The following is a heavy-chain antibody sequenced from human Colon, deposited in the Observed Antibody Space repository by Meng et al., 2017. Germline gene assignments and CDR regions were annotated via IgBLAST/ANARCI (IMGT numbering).Heavy chain of an antibody. CDR1: GGSISSYNW. CDR2: IDLGGTP. V-gene: IGHV4-4*02. D-gene: IGHD6-19*01. Sequence: QLQLQEPGPGLVEPSGTLSLTCAVSGGSISSYNWGSWVRQPPGKGLEWIGQIDLGGTPYYNPSLESRVIMSLDKSKNQLSLRLTSVAAADTAVYYCARHGGWHFDYWGQGALVTVSS. J-gene: IGHJ4*02. CDR3: ARHGGWHFDY.